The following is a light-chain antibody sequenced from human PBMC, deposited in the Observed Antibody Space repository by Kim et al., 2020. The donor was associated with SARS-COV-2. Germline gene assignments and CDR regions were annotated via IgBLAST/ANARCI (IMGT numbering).Light chain of an antibody. J-gene: IGKJ1*01. CDR3: LQALQTPLT. CDR1: PCLPSRSGCDY. V-gene: IGKV2-28*01. CDR2: FGS. Sequence: ASRDCRSIPCLPSRSGCDYLDWYLQKPGQSPKLLIYFGSNRDTGVPSRFSGRGSGTDFTLNISSVEADDVAVYYCLQALQTPLTFGQGTKVDIK.